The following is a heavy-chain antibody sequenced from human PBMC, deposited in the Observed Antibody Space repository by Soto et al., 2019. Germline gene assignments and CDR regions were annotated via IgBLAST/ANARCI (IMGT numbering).Heavy chain of an antibody. D-gene: IGHD2-8*01. CDR3: ATMVTRAFDI. CDR2: IYSGGTT. J-gene: IGHJ3*02. CDR1: EFTSATDY. Sequence: EVHLMESGGGLIQPGGSLRLSCAASEFTSATDYMGWVRQAPGKGLDWVSVIYSGGTTNYGDSVKGRFTISRDRSKNTLYLQMNSLRVEDTAVYYCATMVTRAFDIWGPGTMVTVSS. V-gene: IGHV3-53*01.